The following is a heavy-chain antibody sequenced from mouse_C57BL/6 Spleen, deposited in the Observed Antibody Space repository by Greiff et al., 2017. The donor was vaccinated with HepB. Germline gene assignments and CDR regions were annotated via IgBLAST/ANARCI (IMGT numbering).Heavy chain of an antibody. D-gene: IGHD5-1*01. J-gene: IGHJ1*03. Sequence: VQLKESGPGLVKPSQSLSLTCSVTGYSITSGYYWNWIRQFPGNKLEWMGYISYDGSNNYNPSLKNRISITRDTSKNQFFLKLNSVTTEDTATYYCARGGVPYWYFDVWGTGTTVTVSS. V-gene: IGHV3-6*01. CDR3: ARGGVPYWYFDV. CDR2: ISYDGSN. CDR1: GYSITSGYY.